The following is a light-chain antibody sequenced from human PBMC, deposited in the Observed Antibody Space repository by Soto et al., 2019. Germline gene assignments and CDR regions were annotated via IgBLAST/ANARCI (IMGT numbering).Light chain of an antibody. CDR2: EGT. V-gene: IGLV2-23*01. CDR3: YSYAGNNLYV. CDR1: SSDVGSYNL. J-gene: IGLJ1*01. Sequence: QSALTQPASVSGSPGQSITISFTGSSSDVGSYNLVSWYQHHPGKVPKLMIYEGTKRPSGVSDRFSGSKSGNTASLTISGIQAEDDANYYCYSYAGNNLYVFGTGTKLTVL.